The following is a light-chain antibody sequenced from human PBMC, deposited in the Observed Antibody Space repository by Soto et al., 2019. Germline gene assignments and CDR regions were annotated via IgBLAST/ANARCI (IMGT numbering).Light chain of an antibody. Sequence: QSALTQPASVSGSPGQSITISCTGTSSVLGASGYVSWYQHHPGRAPKLVIYDVTTRPSGVSNRFSGSKSGNTASLTISGLRAEDEADYYCSSYTSSSTSVVFGGGTKVTVL. J-gene: IGLJ2*01. CDR3: SSYTSSSTSVV. V-gene: IGLV2-14*03. CDR1: SSVLGASGY. CDR2: DVT.